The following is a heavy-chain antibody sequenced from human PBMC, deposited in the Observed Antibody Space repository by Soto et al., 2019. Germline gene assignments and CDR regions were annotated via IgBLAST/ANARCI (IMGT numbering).Heavy chain of an antibody. V-gene: IGHV4-4*07. CDR2: IYTSGST. D-gene: IGHD4-17*01. Sequence: QVQLQESGPGLVKPSETLSLTCTVSGGSISSYDWSWIRQPAGKGLEWIGRIYTSGSTNYNPSLKSRVTMSVDTSKNRCSLTLSAVTDADTAVYYCASSYGDALWYWGQGTLVTVSS. CDR1: GGSISSYD. J-gene: IGHJ4*02. CDR3: ASSYGDALWY.